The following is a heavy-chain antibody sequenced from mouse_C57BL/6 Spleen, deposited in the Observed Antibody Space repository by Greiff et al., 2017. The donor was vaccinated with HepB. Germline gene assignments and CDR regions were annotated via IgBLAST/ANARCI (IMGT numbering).Heavy chain of an antibody. V-gene: IGHV1-64*01. CDR1: GYTFTSYW. CDR2: IHPNSGST. J-gene: IGHJ1*03. D-gene: IGHD2-4*01. Sequence: VQLQQPGAELVKPGASVKLSCKASGYTFTSYWMHWVKQRPGQGLEWIGMIHPNSGSTNYNEKFKSKATLTVDKSSSTAYMQLSSLTSEDSAVYYCARYYDYDEGLHWYFDVWGTGTTVTVSS. CDR3: ARYYDYDEGLHWYFDV.